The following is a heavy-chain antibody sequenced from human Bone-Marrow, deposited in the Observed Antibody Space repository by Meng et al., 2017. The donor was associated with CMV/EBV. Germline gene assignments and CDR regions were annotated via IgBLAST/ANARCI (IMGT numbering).Heavy chain of an antibody. J-gene: IGHJ6*02. Sequence: SETLSLTCAVYGESFSGYYWSWIRQPPGKGLEWIGEINHSGSTNYNPSLKSRVTISVDTSKNQFSLKLSSVTAADTAVYYCARGLYDFWSGQYGMDVWGQGTTVTVSS. CDR3: ARGLYDFWSGQYGMDV. CDR1: GESFSGYY. D-gene: IGHD3-3*01. V-gene: IGHV4-34*01. CDR2: INHSGST.